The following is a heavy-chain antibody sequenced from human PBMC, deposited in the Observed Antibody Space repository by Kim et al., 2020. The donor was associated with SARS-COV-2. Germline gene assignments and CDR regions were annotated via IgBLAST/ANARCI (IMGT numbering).Heavy chain of an antibody. CDR3: AREGLLTNTGTGIAAAGTGFDY. V-gene: IGHV3-11*04. CDR2: ISSSGSTI. Sequence: GGSLRLSCAASGFTFSDYYMSWIRQAPGKGLEWVSYISSSGSTIYYADSVKGRFTISRDNAKNSLYLQMNSLRAEDTAVYYCAREGLLTNTGTGIAAAGTGFDYWGQGTLVTVSS. D-gene: IGHD6-13*01. CDR1: GFTFSDYY. J-gene: IGHJ4*02.